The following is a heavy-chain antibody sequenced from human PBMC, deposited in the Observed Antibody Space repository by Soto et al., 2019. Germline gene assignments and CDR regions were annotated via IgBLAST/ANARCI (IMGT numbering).Heavy chain of an antibody. Sequence: PGGSLRLSCAASGFTVSSNSMSWDRQAPGQGLKRKSIIYSGGTTYYADSVMGRFTISRDNSKNTLYLQMNSLRAEDTAVYYCARAGISQAAAGSLDCCPIDSWGQGTLVTVSS. CDR3: ARAGISQAAAGSLDCCPIDS. V-gene: IGHV3-66*01. CDR1: GFTVSSNS. D-gene: IGHD6-13*01. CDR2: IYSGGTT. J-gene: IGHJ4*02.